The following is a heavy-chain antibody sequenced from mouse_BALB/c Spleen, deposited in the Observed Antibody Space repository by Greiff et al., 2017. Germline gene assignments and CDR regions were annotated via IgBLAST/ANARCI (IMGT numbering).Heavy chain of an antibody. CDR3: ASHRYGYFDV. J-gene: IGHJ1*01. V-gene: IGHV14-3*02. CDR1: GFNIKDTY. Sequence: EVQLHQSGAELVKPGASVKLSCTASGFNIKDTYMHWVKQRPEQGLEWIGRIDPANGNTKYDPKFQGKATITADTSSNTAYLQLSSLTSEDTAVYYCASHRYGYFDVWGAGTTVTVSS. CDR2: IDPANGNT. D-gene: IGHD2-14*01.